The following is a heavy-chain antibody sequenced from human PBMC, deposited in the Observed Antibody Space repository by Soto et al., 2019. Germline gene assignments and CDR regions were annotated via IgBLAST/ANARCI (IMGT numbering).Heavy chain of an antibody. V-gene: IGHV3-30-3*01. CDR2: ISYDGSNK. CDR3: ARDDYGDYIDAFDI. Sequence: GGSLRLSCAASGFTFSSYAMHWVRQAPGKGLEWVAVISYDGSNKYYADSVKGRFTISRDNSKNTLYLQMNSLRAEDTAVYYCARDDYGDYIDAFDIWGQGTMVTVSS. J-gene: IGHJ3*02. D-gene: IGHD4-17*01. CDR1: GFTFSSYA.